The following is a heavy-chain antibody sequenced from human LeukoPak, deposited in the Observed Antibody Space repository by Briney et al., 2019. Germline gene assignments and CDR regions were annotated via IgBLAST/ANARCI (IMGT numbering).Heavy chain of an antibody. CDR3: ARDGGLELPLGWFDP. CDR2: IYHSGNT. CDR1: SYSISSGYF. J-gene: IGHJ5*02. Sequence: SETLSLTCTVSSYSISSGYFWGWIRQPPGKGLERIGSIYHSGNTYYNPSLKSRVTISVDTSKNQFSLQLSSVTAADTAVYYCARDGGLELPLGWFDPWGQGTLVIVSS. D-gene: IGHD1-7*01. V-gene: IGHV4-38-2*02.